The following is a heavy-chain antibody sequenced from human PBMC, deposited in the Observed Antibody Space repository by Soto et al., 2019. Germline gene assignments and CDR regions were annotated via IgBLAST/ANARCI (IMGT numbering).Heavy chain of an antibody. V-gene: IGHV3-23*01. Sequence: GSLRLSCAASGFTFSSYAMNWVRQAPGKGLEWVSTISGSGGSPYSADSVKGRFTISRDNSKNTLYLQMNSLRAEDTAIYYCAKEGTSGWYYFAYWGQGTLVTVSS. D-gene: IGHD6-19*01. CDR1: GFTFSSYA. CDR2: ISGSGGSP. J-gene: IGHJ4*02. CDR3: AKEGTSGWYYFAY.